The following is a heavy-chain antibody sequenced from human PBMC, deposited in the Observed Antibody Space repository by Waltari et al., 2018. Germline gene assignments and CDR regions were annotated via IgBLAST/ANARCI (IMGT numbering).Heavy chain of an antibody. J-gene: IGHJ4*02. CDR1: GGSISSYY. V-gene: IGHV4-59*01. CDR2: IYYSGST. Sequence: QVQLQESGPGLVKPSETLSLTCTVSGGSISSYYWSWIRQPPGKGLEWIGYIYYSGSTKYNPSLKSRVTIAVDTSKNQFSLKLSSVTAADTAVYYCARGDGSSWYGTDYWGQGTLVTVSS. CDR3: ARGDGSSWYGTDY. D-gene: IGHD6-13*01.